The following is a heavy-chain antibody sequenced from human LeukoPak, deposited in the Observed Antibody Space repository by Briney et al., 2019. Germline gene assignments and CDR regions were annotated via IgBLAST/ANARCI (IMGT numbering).Heavy chain of an antibody. D-gene: IGHD3-16*02. CDR2: INPNSGGT. CDR3: ARSIYDYVWGSYRTLYAFDI. J-gene: IGHJ3*02. Sequence: GESLKISCKGSGYTFTGYYMHWVRQAPGQGLEWMGWINPNSGGTNYAQKFQGRVTMTRDTSISTAYMELSRLRSDDTAVYYCARSIYDYVWGSYRTLYAFDIWGQGTMVTVSS. CDR1: GYTFTGYY. V-gene: IGHV1-2*02.